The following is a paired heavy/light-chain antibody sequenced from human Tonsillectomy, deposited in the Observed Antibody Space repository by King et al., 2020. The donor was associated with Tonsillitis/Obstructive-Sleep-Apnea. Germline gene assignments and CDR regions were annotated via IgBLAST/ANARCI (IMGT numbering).Heavy chain of an antibody. CDR1: GFTFDDYG. Sequence: EVQLVESGGGLVQPGRSLRLSCAASGFTFDDYGMHWVRQAPGKGLEWVSGISWSSGSIGYADSVRGRFTISRDNAKNSLYLQMNSLRVEDTALYYCGKDSMVRGAISPSFDYWGQGTLVTVSS. CDR2: ISWSSGSI. J-gene: IGHJ4*02. CDR3: GKDSMVRGAISPSFDY. V-gene: IGHV3-9*01. D-gene: IGHD3-10*01.
Light chain of an antibody. CDR1: SSNIGSNY. Sequence: QSVLTQPPSASGTPGQRVTISCSGSSSNIGSNYVYWYQQLPGTAPKLLIYKNNQRPSGVPDRFSGSKSGTSASLAISGLRSEDEADYYCAAWDDSLSGPVFGTGTKVTVL. CDR3: AAWDDSLSGPV. V-gene: IGLV1-47*01. J-gene: IGLJ1*01. CDR2: KNN.